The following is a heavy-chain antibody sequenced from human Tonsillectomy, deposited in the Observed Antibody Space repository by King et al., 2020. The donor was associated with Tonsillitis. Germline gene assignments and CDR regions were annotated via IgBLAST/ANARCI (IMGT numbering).Heavy chain of an antibody. CDR2: INPNSGVT. CDR1: GYTFTGYY. V-gene: IGHV1-2*02. J-gene: IGHJ4*02. D-gene: IGHD5-12*01. CDR3: ATGGVTTTFDY. Sequence: VQLVESGAEVKKPGASVKVSCKASGYTFTGYYMHWVRQAPGQGLEWMGWINPNSGVTNHAQKFQGRVTMTRDTSLRTAYMDLNSLRSDDTAVYYCATGGVTTTFDYWGQGTLVTVSS.